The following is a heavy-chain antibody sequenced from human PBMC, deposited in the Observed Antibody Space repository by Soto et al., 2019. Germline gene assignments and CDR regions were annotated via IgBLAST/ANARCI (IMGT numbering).Heavy chain of an antibody. V-gene: IGHV1-18*01. Sequence: ASAKVSCKASGYTFTSYGISWVRQAPGQGLEWMGWISAYNGNTNYAQKLQGRVTMTTDTSTSTAYMELRSLRSDDTAVYYCARDQGYSGYHDAFDIWGQGTMVTVSS. CDR3: ARDQGYSGYHDAFDI. D-gene: IGHD5-12*01. CDR1: GYTFTSYG. CDR2: ISAYNGNT. J-gene: IGHJ3*02.